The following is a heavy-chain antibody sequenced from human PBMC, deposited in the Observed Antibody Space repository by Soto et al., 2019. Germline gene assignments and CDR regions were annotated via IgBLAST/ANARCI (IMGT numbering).Heavy chain of an antibody. CDR2: VSHPFRTS. Sequence: QVQLVQSGAEVKKPGSSVKVSCKTSGVSFNNNGIGWVRQAPGHGLEWMGGVSHPFRTSNYARNFQGRISITADASTGTVDMELGSLTSEDPAQYYCARVLYYGSGSYSPYGMDVWGQGTRVTVSS. CDR1: GVSFNNNG. D-gene: IGHD3-10*01. CDR3: ARVLYYGSGSYSPYGMDV. V-gene: IGHV1-69*01. J-gene: IGHJ6*02.